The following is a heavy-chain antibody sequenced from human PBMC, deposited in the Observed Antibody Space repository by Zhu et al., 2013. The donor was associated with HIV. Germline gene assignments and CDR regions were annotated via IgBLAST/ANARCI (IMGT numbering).Heavy chain of an antibody. D-gene: IGHD3-3*01. Sequence: QVQLVQSGAEVKKPGASVKVSCKASGYTFTSYGISWVRQAPGQGLEWMGWISAYNGNTNYAQKLQGRVTMTTDTSTSTAYMELRSLRSDDTAVYYCARGRGGHYDPEWLSGYYYYYYGMDVWAEGTTVTVSS. V-gene: IGHV1-18*01. CDR3: ARGRGGHYDPEWLSGYYYYYYGMDV. J-gene: IGHJ6*04. CDR1: GYTFTSYG. CDR2: ISAYNGNT.